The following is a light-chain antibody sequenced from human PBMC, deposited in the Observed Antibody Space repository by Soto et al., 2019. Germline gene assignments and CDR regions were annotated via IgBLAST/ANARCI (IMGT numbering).Light chain of an antibody. CDR2: DTS. CDR3: QPYNNWPLT. V-gene: IGKV3-15*01. CDR1: QGIGDT. J-gene: IGKJ4*01. Sequence: EVVMSQSPATLSVSPVSGATLSCRASQGIGDTLAWYQHKPGQTPRLLIYDTSTRATGVPTRFSGSRSGAEFTLTINSLQSEDFAVYYCQPYNNWPLTFGGGTKVDIK.